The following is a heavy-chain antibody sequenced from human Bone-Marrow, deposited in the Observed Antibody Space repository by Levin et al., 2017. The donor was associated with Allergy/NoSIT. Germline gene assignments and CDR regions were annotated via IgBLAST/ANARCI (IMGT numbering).Heavy chain of an antibody. V-gene: IGHV4-38-2*02. J-gene: IGHJ5*02. Sequence: SETLSLTCAVSGYSISSGFYWGWIRQPPGKGLEWIGSIYHTGTSNYNPSLESRVTISGDTSKNEFSLKLSSVTAADTAVYYCVRELFYGWFDPWGQGTRVTVSS. CDR3: VRELFYGWFDP. CDR1: GYSISSGFY. CDR2: IYHTGTS. D-gene: IGHD2/OR15-2a*01.